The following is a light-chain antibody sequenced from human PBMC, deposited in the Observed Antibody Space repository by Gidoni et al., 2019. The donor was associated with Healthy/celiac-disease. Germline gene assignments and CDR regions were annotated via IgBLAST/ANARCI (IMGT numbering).Light chain of an antibody. CDR1: SSNIGNNY. Sequence: PGQKVTISCSGSSSNIGNNYVSWYQQLPGTAPKLLIYDNNKRPSGIPDRFSGSKSGTSATLGITGLQTGDEADYYCGTWDSSLSRGVFGGGTKLTVL. J-gene: IGLJ3*02. V-gene: IGLV1-51*01. CDR2: DNN. CDR3: GTWDSSLSRGV.